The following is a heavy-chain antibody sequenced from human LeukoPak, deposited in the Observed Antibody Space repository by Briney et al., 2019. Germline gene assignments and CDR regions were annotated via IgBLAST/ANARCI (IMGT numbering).Heavy chain of an antibody. CDR3: ANLARPLDY. Sequence: GGSLRLSCVASGFTFSSYDMHWVRQAPGKGLEWVAFIRYDGSNEYVDSVKGRFTISRDNSKNTLYLQMNSLEPEDTAVYYCANLARPLDYWGQGALVTVSS. CDR1: GFTFSSYD. J-gene: IGHJ4*02. D-gene: IGHD6-6*01. V-gene: IGHV3-30*02. CDR2: IRYDGSNE.